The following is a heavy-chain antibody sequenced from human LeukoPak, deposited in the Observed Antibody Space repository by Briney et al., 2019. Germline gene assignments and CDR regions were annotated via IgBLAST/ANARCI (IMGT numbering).Heavy chain of an antibody. J-gene: IGHJ5*02. D-gene: IGHD1-26*01. CDR3: AKEGVLGATMTNNWFDP. V-gene: IGHV1-69*13. Sequence: ASVKVSCKASGYTFTSYAMNWVRQAPGQGLEWMGGIIPIFGTPNYAQNFQGRVTITADESASTAYMELTSLRSEDTAVYYCAKEGVLGATMTNNWFDPWGQGTLVTVSS. CDR1: GYTFTSYA. CDR2: IIPIFGTP.